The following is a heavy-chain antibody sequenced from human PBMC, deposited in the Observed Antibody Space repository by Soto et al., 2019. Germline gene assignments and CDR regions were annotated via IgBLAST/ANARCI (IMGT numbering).Heavy chain of an antibody. CDR3: ARMHRGTYYDILTGYYNEGYFDY. CDR1: GYTFTSYD. D-gene: IGHD3-9*01. Sequence: ASVKVSCKASGYTFTSYDINWVRQATGQGLEWMGWMNPNSGNTGYAQKFQGRVTMTRNTSISTAYMELSSLRSEDTAVYYCARMHRGTYYDILTGYYNEGYFDYWGQG. J-gene: IGHJ4*02. CDR2: MNPNSGNT. V-gene: IGHV1-8*01.